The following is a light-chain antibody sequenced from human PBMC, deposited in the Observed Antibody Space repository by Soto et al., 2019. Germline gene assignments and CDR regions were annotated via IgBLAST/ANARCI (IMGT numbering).Light chain of an antibody. CDR3: RQYDSTVPT. V-gene: IGKV4-1*01. CDR2: LAS. J-gene: IGKJ1*01. CDR1: QTVLYSANNNNY. Sequence: VMTQSTEPLAVSLCERDTINFKSNQTVLYSANNNNYLFWYHQNPGRPPQLLIYLASSRLPGVPDRFSGSVSCSNYTTTYISRLPSEESGSYGRQYDSTVPTFGQGAKVDI.